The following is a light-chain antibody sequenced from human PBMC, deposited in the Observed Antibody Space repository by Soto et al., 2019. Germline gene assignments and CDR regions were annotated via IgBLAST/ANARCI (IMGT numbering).Light chain of an antibody. CDR2: DAS. Sequence: DIQWTQSPASLSPSVGDRVTITCEASQDINKNLIWYQQKPGKAPKLLIYDASDLETGVPSRFSGSGSGTGFTFTISSLQPEDFATYYCQQYESLPLTFGQGTRLEIK. V-gene: IGKV1-33*01. CDR1: QDINKN. J-gene: IGKJ5*01. CDR3: QQYESLPLT.